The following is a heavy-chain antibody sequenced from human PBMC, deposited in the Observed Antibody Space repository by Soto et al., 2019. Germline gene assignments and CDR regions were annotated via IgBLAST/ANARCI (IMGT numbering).Heavy chain of an antibody. Sequence: ASVKVSCKASGGTFSSYAISWVRQAPGQGLEWMGGIIPIFGTANYAQKFQGRVTITADESTSTAYMELSSLRSEDTAVYYCATSRTPMGVVVVAPHHYSSGMDFSYQRTTRTLSS. CDR2: IIPIFGTA. V-gene: IGHV1-69*13. D-gene: IGHD2-15*01. CDR3: ATSRTPMGVVVVAPHHYSSGMDF. J-gene: IGHJ6*02. CDR1: GGTFSSYA.